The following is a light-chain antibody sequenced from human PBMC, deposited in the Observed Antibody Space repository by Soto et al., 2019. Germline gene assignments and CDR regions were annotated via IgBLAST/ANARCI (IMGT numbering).Light chain of an antibody. V-gene: IGKV3-15*01. CDR2: GAS. CDR3: QQYNNWPFPSWT. J-gene: IGKJ1*01. CDR1: QSVSSN. Sequence: EIVMTQSPATLSVSPGERATLSCRARQSVSSNLAWYQQKPGQAPRLLIYGASTRATGIPARFSGSGSGTAFTLTISSLQSEDFAVYYCQQYNNWPFPSWTFGQGTKVEIQ.